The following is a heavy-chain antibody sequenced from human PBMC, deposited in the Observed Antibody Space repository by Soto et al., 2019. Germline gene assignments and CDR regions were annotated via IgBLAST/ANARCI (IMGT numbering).Heavy chain of an antibody. V-gene: IGHV3-23*01. D-gene: IGHD6-13*01. CDR3: AKDSPYSSSPTGAFDI. Sequence: SXGSLRLSCAASGFTFSSYAMSWVRQAPGKGLEWVSAISGSGGSTYYADSVKGRLTISRDNSKNTLYLQMNSLRAEDTAVYYCAKDSPYSSSPTGAFDIWGQGTMVTVSS. CDR1: GFTFSSYA. J-gene: IGHJ3*02. CDR2: ISGSGGST.